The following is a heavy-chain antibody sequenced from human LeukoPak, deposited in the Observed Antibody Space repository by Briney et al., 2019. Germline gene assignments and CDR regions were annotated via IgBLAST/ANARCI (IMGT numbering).Heavy chain of an antibody. V-gene: IGHV3-13*01. CDR1: GFTFSSYD. D-gene: IGHD6-13*01. J-gene: IGHJ4*02. CDR2: IGTAGDT. CDR3: ARAPRGGSSWYGQSVYYFDY. Sequence: GGSLRPSCAASGFTFSSYDMHWVRQATGKGLEWVSAIGTAGDTYYPGSVKGRFTISRENAKNSLYLQMNSLRAGDTAVYYCARAPRGGSSWYGQSVYYFDYWGQGTLVTVSS.